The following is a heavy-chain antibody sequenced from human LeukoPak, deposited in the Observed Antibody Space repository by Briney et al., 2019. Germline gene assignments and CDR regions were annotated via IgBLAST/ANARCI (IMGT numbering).Heavy chain of an antibody. CDR1: GGAFSGYY. V-gene: IGHV4-34*11. D-gene: IGHD6-6*01. CDR3: ELSIAAGLQYYFDY. Sequence: PSETLSLTRAVYGGAFSGYYWSWIRQPPGKGLEGIGYIYYSGSTNYNPSLKSGVTISVDTSKKQCSLNLTSVTAADTAVYYCELSIAAGLQYYFDYWGQGTLVTVSS. J-gene: IGHJ4*02. CDR2: IYYSGST.